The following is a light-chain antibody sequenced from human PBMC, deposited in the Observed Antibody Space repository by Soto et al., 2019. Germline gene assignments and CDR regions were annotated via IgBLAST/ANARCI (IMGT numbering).Light chain of an antibody. CDR3: QQTHSTPLT. V-gene: IGKV1-39*01. CDR1: QSSSNS. CDR2: TIS. Sequence: DIPMTQSPSSLSAFVGDRVTITCRASQSSSNSLNGYQQKPGKAPRLLVSTISSLHSGVPSRCTGSGSGTDFTLTISSLQTEDFATYYCQQTHSTPLTFGGGTKVEF. J-gene: IGKJ4*01.